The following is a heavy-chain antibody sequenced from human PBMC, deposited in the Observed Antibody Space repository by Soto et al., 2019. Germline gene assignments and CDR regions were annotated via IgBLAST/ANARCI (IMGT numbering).Heavy chain of an antibody. CDR3: ARPPGYISDWHYFDL. D-gene: IGHD2-21*02. Sequence: WLRQAPGQGFEWMGRISPKSGGTNYAQKVQGRVSMTWDTSLKTAYMELSSLISEDTAVYYCARPPGYISDWHYFDLWGQGTLVTVSS. CDR2: ISPKSGGT. J-gene: IGHJ4*02. V-gene: IGHV1-2*02.